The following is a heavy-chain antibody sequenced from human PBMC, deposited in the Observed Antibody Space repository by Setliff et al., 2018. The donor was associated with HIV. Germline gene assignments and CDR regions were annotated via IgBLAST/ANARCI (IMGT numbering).Heavy chain of an antibody. CDR2: INTHTGNP. CDR1: GYTFTSYD. J-gene: IGHJ4*02. CDR3: ARVRNWSDY. Sequence: ASVKVSCKASGYTFTSYDINWVRQAPGQGLEWMGWINTHTGNPTYAQGFTGRFVFSLDTSVSTAYLQISSLKPEDTGVYYCARVRNWSDYWGQGTLDTVSS. V-gene: IGHV7-4-1*02.